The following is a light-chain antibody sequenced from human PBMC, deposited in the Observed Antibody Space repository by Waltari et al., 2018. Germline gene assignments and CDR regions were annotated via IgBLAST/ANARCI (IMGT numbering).Light chain of an antibody. Sequence: CRARQTVSTSALSLYQQKPGQAARVLIYSTYNRATGIPDRFSGSGSGTDFTLTINRLAPEDFAMYYCQQYDGIVVTFGGGTKVEI. J-gene: IGKJ4*01. V-gene: IGKV3-20*01. CDR3: QQYDGIVVT. CDR2: STY. CDR1: QTVSTSA.